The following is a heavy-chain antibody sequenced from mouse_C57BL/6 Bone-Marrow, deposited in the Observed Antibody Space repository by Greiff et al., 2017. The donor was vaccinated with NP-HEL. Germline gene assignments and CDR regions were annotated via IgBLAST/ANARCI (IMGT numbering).Heavy chain of an antibody. CDR3: ARSVWVFYYAMDY. D-gene: IGHD4-1*01. CDR1: GYTFTDYY. Sequence: QVQLQQSGAELVRPGASVKLSCKASGYTFTDYYINWVKQRPGQGLEWIARIYPGSGNTYYNEKFKGKATLTAEKSSSTAYMQLSSLTSEDSAVYFCARSVWVFYYAMDYWGQGTSVTVSS. J-gene: IGHJ4*01. V-gene: IGHV1-76*01. CDR2: IYPGSGNT.